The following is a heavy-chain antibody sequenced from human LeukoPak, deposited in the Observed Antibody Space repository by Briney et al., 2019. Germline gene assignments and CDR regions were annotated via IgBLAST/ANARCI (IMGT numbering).Heavy chain of an antibody. CDR1: GFTFSSYA. CDR2: IKQGGSEK. D-gene: IGHD3-3*01. V-gene: IGHV3-7*01. J-gene: IGHJ4*02. Sequence: GGSLRLSCAASGFTFSSYAMSWVRQAPGKGLEWVANIKQGGSEKYYVDSVKGRFTISRDNAKNSLYLQKNSLRAEDTAVYYCARTSFWSGYPPSFDYWGQGTLVTVSS. CDR3: ARTSFWSGYPPSFDY.